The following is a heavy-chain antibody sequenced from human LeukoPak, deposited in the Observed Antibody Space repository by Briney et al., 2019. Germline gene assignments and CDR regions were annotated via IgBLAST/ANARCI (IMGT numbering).Heavy chain of an antibody. V-gene: IGHV3-48*01. CDR3: ARDRFGGYCSSISCYRSLDY. Sequence: PGGSLRLSCAASGFTLSSYSMNWVRQAPGKGLEWVSYISSSSSIIYYADSVKGRFTISRDNAKNSLYLQMNSLRAEDTAVYYCARDRFGGYCSSISCYRSLDYWGQGTLVTVSS. J-gene: IGHJ4*02. D-gene: IGHD2-2*01. CDR2: ISSSSSII. CDR1: GFTLSSYS.